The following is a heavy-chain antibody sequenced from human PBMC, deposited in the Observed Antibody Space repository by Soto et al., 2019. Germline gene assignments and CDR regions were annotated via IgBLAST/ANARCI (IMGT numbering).Heavy chain of an antibody. J-gene: IGHJ5*02. D-gene: IGHD3-16*01. Sequence: PGGSLRLSCAAFGFTVNSDYMNWVRRAPGKGLEWVSIIHSGGSTYSADSVKGKFTISGDNSRNILYLQMNRLRAEDTAVYFCARTRGGNWFDPWGQGTLVTVSS. CDR2: IHSGGST. V-gene: IGHV3-66*01. CDR3: ARTRGGNWFDP. CDR1: GFTVNSDY.